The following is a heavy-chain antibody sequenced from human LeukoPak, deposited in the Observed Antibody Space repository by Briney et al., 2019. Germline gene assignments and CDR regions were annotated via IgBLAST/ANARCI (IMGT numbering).Heavy chain of an antibody. CDR2: VSSSGST. Sequence: SETLSLTCTVSGGSITNYYWSWIRQPPGKGLEWIGCVSSSGSTNYNPSPKSRVTISVNTSKNQFSLRLNSVTAADTAVYYCASGEGGSSLDYWGQGTLVTVSS. CDR1: GGSITNYY. CDR3: ASGEGGSSLDY. V-gene: IGHV4-4*08. J-gene: IGHJ4*02. D-gene: IGHD6-13*01.